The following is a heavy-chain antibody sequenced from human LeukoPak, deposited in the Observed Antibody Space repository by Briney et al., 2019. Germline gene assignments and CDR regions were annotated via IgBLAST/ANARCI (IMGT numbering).Heavy chain of an antibody. J-gene: IGHJ6*02. CDR3: ARINDFWSGPTLDV. CDR1: GGSISSGGHS. D-gene: IGHD3-3*01. Sequence: SQTLSLTCTVSGGSISSGGHSWSWIRQSPGKGLEWIGYIYHSGSGSTYYNPSLKSRVTISIDKSKNQFSLKLNSVTAADTAVYYCARINDFWSGPTLDVWGQGTTVTVSS. V-gene: IGHV4-30-2*06. CDR2: IYHSGSGST.